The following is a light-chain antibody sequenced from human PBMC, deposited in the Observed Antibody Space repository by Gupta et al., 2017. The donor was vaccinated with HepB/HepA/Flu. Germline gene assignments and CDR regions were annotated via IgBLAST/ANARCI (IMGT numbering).Light chain of an antibody. V-gene: IGKV1-6*01. CDR2: AAS. CDR1: QSIKND. CDR3: LQDSTYPYT. Sequence: AIQMTQSPSSLSASVGDRVTITCRASQSIKNDLGWYQQKPGKAPKLLIYAASTLHSGVPSRFSGSGSGTDFTLIISGLQPEDFATYFCLQDSTYPYTFGQGTKV. J-gene: IGKJ2*01.